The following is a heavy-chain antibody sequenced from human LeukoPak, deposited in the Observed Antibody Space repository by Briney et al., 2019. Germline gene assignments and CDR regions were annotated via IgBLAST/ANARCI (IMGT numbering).Heavy chain of an antibody. D-gene: IGHD2-21*01. Sequence: SETLSLTCTVSGFSVRSSFWSWIRQPPGKGLEYIGYVHHSGNTKYNPSLQSRVTMSVDTARSQFSLNLSSVTPADSAVYYCARHNGDSYLDLWAQGSLVTVSS. CDR3: ARHNGDSYLDL. CDR1: GFSVRSSF. J-gene: IGHJ4*02. CDR2: VHHSGNT. V-gene: IGHV4-59*02.